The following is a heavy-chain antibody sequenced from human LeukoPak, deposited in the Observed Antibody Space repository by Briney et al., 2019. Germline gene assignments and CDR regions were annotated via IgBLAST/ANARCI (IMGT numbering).Heavy chain of an antibody. Sequence: GGSLRLSCAASGFAVSSNYMTWVRQAPGNGLEYVSFIYSGGSTYYADSVKGRFTISRDISKNTLYLQMNSLRPEDTAVYYCGGSGTYYDRDDYWGQGTLVTVSS. CDR3: GGSGTYYDRDDY. D-gene: IGHD3-10*01. J-gene: IGHJ4*02. V-gene: IGHV3-53*01. CDR2: IYSGGST. CDR1: GFAVSSNY.